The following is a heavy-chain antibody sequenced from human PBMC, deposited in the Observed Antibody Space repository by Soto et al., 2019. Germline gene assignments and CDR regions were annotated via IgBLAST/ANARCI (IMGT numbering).Heavy chain of an antibody. CDR3: ARDLPYSIQAGRYYGMDV. CDR1: GFTFSSYA. Sequence: QVQLVESGGGVVQPGRSLRLSCAASGFTFSSYAMHWVRQAPGKGLEWVPVISYDGSNKYYADSLKGRFTISRDNSNNTLWLHKTSLRAEDTAVYYCARDLPYSIQAGRYYGMDVWGEGPKVTVSS. CDR2: ISYDGSNK. J-gene: IGHJ6*04. D-gene: IGHD4-4*01. V-gene: IGHV3-30-3*01.